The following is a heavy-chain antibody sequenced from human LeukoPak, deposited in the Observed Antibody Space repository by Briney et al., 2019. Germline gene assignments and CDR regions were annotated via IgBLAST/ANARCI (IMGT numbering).Heavy chain of an antibody. CDR3: ARRAFTNSSFSYYYYVDV. CDR1: GYSFTSYW. D-gene: IGHD6-6*01. J-gene: IGHJ6*03. Sequence: GESLRISCQGSGYSFTSYWIGWVRQMPGKGLEWMGIIYPADSDTRYNPSFQGQVTISADISIRTAYLQWSSLRASDTAVYYCARRAFTNSSFSYYYYVDVWGKGTTVTVSS. CDR2: IYPADSDT. V-gene: IGHV5-51*01.